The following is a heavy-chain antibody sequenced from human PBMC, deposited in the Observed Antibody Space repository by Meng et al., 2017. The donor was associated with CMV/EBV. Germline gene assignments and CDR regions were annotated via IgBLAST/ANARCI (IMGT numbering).Heavy chain of an antibody. D-gene: IGHD3-3*01. V-gene: IGHV3-15*01. CDR3: TTSRITIFGVVASDAFDI. CDR2: IKSKTDGGTT. CDR1: GFTSSNAW. J-gene: IGHJ3*02. Sequence: GGSLRLSCAASGFTSSNAWMSWVRQAPGKGLEWVGRIKSKTDGGTTDYAAPVKGRFTISRDDSKNTLYLQMNSLKTEDTAVYYCTTSRITIFGVVASDAFDIWGQGTMVTVSS.